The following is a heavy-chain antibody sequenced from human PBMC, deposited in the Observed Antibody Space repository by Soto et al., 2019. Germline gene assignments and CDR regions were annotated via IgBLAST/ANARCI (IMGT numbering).Heavy chain of an antibody. D-gene: IGHD3-16*01. V-gene: IGHV1-8*01. J-gene: IGHJ5*02. CDR1: GYSFTNND. CDR2: MNPGSGDT. CDR3: ARMATFGSLNWFDP. Sequence: APVKVSCKASGYSFTNNDVSWVRQAIGQGLEWMGWMNPGSGDTGYAQKFQGRVTMTRDISIATAYMELSSLRSDDTAIYYCARMATFGSLNWFDPWGQGTLVTVSS.